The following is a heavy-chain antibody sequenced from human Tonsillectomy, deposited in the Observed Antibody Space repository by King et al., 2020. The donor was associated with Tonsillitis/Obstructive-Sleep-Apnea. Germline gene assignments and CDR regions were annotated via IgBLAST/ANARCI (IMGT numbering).Heavy chain of an antibody. CDR1: GGSLSSNY. J-gene: IGHJ4*02. V-gene: IGHV4-59*08. Sequence: LQLQESGPGLVKPSETLSLTCTVSGGSLSSNYWSWIRQPPGKGLEWIGYVYYNRDTSYNPSLESRVAISVDTSKNQFSLRLSSVTAADTAVYYCARHLAAYKILEFWGQGTLVTVSS. CDR2: VYYNRDT. CDR3: ARHLAAYKILEF. D-gene: IGHD5-24*01.